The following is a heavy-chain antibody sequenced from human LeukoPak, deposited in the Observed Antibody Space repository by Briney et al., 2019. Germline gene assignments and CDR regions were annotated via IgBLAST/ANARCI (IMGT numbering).Heavy chain of an antibody. CDR3: ARGDTVGYYFDY. J-gene: IGHJ4*02. D-gene: IGHD5-12*01. CDR1: GGSFSGYY. V-gene: IGHV4-34*01. CDR2: INHSGST. Sequence: SETLSLTCAVSGGSFSGYYWSWIRQPPGKGLEWIGEINHSGSTDYNPSLKSRVTISVDTSKNQFSLKLSSVTAADTAVYYCARGDTVGYYFDYWGQGTLVTVSS.